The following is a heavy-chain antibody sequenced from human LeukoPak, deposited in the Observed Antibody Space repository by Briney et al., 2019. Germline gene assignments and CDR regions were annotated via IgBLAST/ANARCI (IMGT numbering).Heavy chain of an antibody. V-gene: IGHV4-61*02. J-gene: IGHJ4*02. Sequence: SETLSLTCTVSGGSISSGTYYWSWIRQPAGKGLEWIGRIYTSGSTNYNPSLKSRVTISVDTSKNQFSLKLSSVTAADTAVYYCAREGYYFDSSDYPIVTSYWGQGTMVTVSS. CDR3: AREGYYFDSSDYPIVTSY. D-gene: IGHD3-22*01. CDR2: IYTSGST. CDR1: GGSISSGTYY.